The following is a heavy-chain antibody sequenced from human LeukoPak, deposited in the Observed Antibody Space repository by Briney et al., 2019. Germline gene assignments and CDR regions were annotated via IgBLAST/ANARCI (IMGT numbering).Heavy chain of an antibody. V-gene: IGHV3-74*01. CDR3: ARVHYGDYVDY. J-gene: IGHJ4*02. Sequence: GGSLRLSCAPSGFTFSSYWMHWVRQAPGKGLVWVSRITSDGTSTSYADSVKGRFTISRDNAKNTLYLQMNRLRAEDTAVYYCARVHYGDYVDYWGQGTLLTVSS. D-gene: IGHD4-17*01. CDR2: ITSDGTST. CDR1: GFTFSSYW.